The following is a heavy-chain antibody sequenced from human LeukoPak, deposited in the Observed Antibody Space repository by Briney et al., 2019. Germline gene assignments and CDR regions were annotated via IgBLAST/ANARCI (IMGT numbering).Heavy chain of an antibody. CDR2: ISYDGSNK. CDR3: AREEGESFDY. CDR1: GFTFSSYG. Sequence: PGRSLRLSCAASGFTFSSYGMHWVRQAPGKGLEWVAVISYDGSNKYYADSVKGRFTISRDNAKNSLYLQMNSLRAEDTAVYYCAREEGESFDYWGQGTLVTVSS. D-gene: IGHD3-10*01. V-gene: IGHV3-30*03. J-gene: IGHJ4*02.